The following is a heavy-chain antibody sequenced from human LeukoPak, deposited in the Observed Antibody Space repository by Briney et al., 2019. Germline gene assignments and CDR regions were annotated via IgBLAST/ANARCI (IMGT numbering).Heavy chain of an antibody. D-gene: IGHD2-15*01. Sequence: PGGSLRLSCAAPGFTFSDYAMSWVRQAPGKGLEWISGISSSGGSTYYADSVRGRFAISRDSSGNTLYLQMYNLRAEDTAVYYCAKGPQGYCGGGNCYGQYWGQGTLVTVSS. CDR1: GFTFSDYA. CDR3: AKGPQGYCGGGNCYGQY. CDR2: ISSSGGST. V-gene: IGHV3-23*01. J-gene: IGHJ4*02.